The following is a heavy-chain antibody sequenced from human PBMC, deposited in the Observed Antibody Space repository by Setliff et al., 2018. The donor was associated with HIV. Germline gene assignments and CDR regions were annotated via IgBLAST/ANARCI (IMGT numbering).Heavy chain of an antibody. V-gene: IGHV4-39*01. J-gene: IGHJ4*02. CDR3: ARLSWDVDD. CDR2: IFYSGNT. CDR1: GASISSSSYH. Sequence: SETLSLTCTVSGASISSSSYHWGWIRQPPGKGLEWIGNIFYSGNTYYNPSLQRRITMSIDTSKNQFSLNLDSVTAADTAVYYCARLSWDVDDWGQGTLVTVSS. D-gene: IGHD1-26*01.